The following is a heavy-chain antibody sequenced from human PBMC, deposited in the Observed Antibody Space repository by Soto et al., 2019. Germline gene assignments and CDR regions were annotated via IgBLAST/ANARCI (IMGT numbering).Heavy chain of an antibody. D-gene: IGHD3-3*01. CDR3: ARDHTIFGVVINAFDY. J-gene: IGHJ4*02. V-gene: IGHV3-48*01. CDR2: ISSSSSTI. Sequence: GGSLKLSCTASGFTFGSYSMNWVRQAPGKGLEWVSSISSSSSTIYYADSVKGRFTISRDNAKNSLYLQMNSLRAEDTAVYYCARDHTIFGVVINAFDYWGQGTLVTV. CDR1: GFTFGSYS.